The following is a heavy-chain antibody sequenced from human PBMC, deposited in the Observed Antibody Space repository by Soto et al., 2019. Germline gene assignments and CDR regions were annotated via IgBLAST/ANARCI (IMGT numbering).Heavy chain of an antibody. J-gene: IGHJ6*02. V-gene: IGHV1-69*01. D-gene: IGHD2-2*01. CDR1: GGTFGSYA. CDR3: ASSQGSSTSLEIYYYYSYGMDV. Sequence: QVQLVQSGAEVKKPGSSVKVSCKASGGTFGSYAISWVRQAPGQGLEWMGGIIPIPGTANYAKKFQGRVTIAADESTSTDYMELSSLRSEDTAVYYCASSQGSSTSLEIYYYYSYGMDVWGQGTTVTVP. CDR2: IIPIPGTA.